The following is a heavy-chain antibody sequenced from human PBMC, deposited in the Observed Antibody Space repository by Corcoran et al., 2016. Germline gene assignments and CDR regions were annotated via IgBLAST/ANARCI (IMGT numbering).Heavy chain of an antibody. CDR2: IKEDGSEK. V-gene: IGHV3-7*03. CDR3: ASTARLDS. CDR1: GFTFSNYW. Sequence: EVQLVESGGGLVQPGGSLRISCAASGFTFSNYWMTWVRQAPGKGLEWVANIKEDGSEKYYVDSVKGRFTISRDNAKNSLYLQMNSLRDEDTAVDYCASTARLDSWGQGTLVSVSS. J-gene: IGHJ4*02. D-gene: IGHD2-21*02.